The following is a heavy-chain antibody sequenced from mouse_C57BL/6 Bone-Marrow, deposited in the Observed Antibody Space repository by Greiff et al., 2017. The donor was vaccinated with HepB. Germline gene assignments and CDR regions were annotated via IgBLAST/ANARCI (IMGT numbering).Heavy chain of an antibody. CDR2: IYPRRGNT. V-gene: IGHV1-81*01. D-gene: IGHD2-4*01. Sequence: QVQLQQSGAELARPGASVKLSCKASGYTFTSYGISWVKQRTGQGLEWIGEIYPRRGNTYYNEKFKGKATLTADKSSSTAYMELRSLTSEDSAVYFCARFDYDEGAWFAYWGQGTLVTVSA. J-gene: IGHJ3*01. CDR3: ARFDYDEGAWFAY. CDR1: GYTFTSYG.